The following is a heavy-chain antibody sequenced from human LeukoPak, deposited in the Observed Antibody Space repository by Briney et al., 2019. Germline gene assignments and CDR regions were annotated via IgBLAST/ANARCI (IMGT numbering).Heavy chain of an antibody. CDR1: GFTFSSYA. D-gene: IGHD2-2*01. CDR3: AGAIVVVPAASLDY. V-gene: IGHV3-30-3*01. Sequence: PGGSLRLSCAASGFTFSSYAMHWVRQAPGKGLEWVAVISYDGSSKYYADSVKGRFTISRDNSKNTLYLQMNSLRAEDTAVYYCAGAIVVVPAASLDYWGQGTLVTVSS. CDR2: ISYDGSSK. J-gene: IGHJ4*02.